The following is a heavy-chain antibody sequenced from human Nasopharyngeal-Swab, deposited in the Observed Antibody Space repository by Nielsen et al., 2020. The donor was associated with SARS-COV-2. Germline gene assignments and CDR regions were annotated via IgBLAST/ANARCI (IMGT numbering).Heavy chain of an antibody. D-gene: IGHD3-22*01. J-gene: IGHJ5*02. CDR2: IYYSGST. V-gene: IGHV4-30-4*01. Sequence: WIRQPPGKGLEWIGYIYYSGSTYYNPYPKSRVIISVDTSKNQFSLKLSSVTAADTAVYYCARDYYDSSGYYGGFDPWGQGTLVTVSS. CDR3: ARDYYDSSGYYGGFDP.